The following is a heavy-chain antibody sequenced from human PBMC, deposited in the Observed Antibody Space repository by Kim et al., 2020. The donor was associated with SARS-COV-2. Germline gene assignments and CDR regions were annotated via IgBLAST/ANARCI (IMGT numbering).Heavy chain of an antibody. J-gene: IGHJ4*02. V-gene: IGHV4-39*01. CDR2: IYYSGST. CDR1: GGSISSSSYY. D-gene: IGHD3-10*01. Sequence: SETLSLTCTVSGGSISSSSYYWGWIRQPPGKGLEWIGSIYYSGSTYYNPSLKSRVTISVDTSKNQFSLKLSSVTAADTAVYYCARLTTMVRGAIGYWGQG. CDR3: ARLTTMVRGAIGY.